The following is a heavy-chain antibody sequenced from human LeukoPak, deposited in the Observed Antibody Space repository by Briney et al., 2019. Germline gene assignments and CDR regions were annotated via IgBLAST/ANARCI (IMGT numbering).Heavy chain of an antibody. CDR1: GYSFNSYW. D-gene: IGHD2-15*01. CDR3: TRSYCSTGSCSRDY. J-gene: IGHJ4*02. CDR2: IYPGDSET. Sequence: GESLKISCKASGYSFNSYWMGWVRQMPGKCLEWMGIIYPGDSETRYSPSVQGRVTISVDRSSTTTFLQWSSLEASDSGVYFCTRSYCSTGSCSRDYWGQGTLVTVSS. V-gene: IGHV5-51*01.